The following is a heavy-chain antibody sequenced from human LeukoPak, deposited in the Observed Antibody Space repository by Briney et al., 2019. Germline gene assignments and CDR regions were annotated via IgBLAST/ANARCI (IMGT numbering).Heavy chain of an antibody. Sequence: MTSETLSLTCTVSGASFNSDDQYWNWIRQSPGKGLEWIGYIYYSGSTYYNPSLKSRVTISVDTSKNQFSLKLSSVTAADTAVYYCAREYNWNSLTNWGQGTLVTVSS. CDR3: AREYNWNSLTN. D-gene: IGHD1/OR15-1a*01. V-gene: IGHV4-31*03. CDR1: GASFNSDDQY. CDR2: IYYSGST. J-gene: IGHJ4*02.